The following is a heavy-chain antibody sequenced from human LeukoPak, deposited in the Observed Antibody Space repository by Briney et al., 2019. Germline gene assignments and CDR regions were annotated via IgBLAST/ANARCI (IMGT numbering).Heavy chain of an antibody. J-gene: IGHJ4*02. CDR2: ISTYHGAT. CDR1: GYTFRNFG. Sequence: ASAKVSCKASGYTFRNFGISWVRQAPGRGPEWMGWISTYHGATNYAQRLQGRVTLTTDTSTSTAYMELRSLTSDGTAVYYCARRPNDYDSSGLDYWGQGTLVTVSS. CDR3: ARRPNDYDSSGLDY. D-gene: IGHD3-22*01. V-gene: IGHV1-18*01.